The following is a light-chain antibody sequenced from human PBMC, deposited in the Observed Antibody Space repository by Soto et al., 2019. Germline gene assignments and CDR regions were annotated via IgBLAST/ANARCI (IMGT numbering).Light chain of an antibody. Sequence: DIEMTQSPSSLSAYVGDRVNITCRASQSISSYLNWYQQKPGRAPDLLMYGASSLQSGVPSRFTGSGSGTEFTRTITSLQPGDFATYYCQHTYSTPLTCGGGTKVEIK. V-gene: IGKV1-39*01. CDR1: QSISSY. J-gene: IGKJ4*01. CDR3: QHTYSTPLT. CDR2: GAS.